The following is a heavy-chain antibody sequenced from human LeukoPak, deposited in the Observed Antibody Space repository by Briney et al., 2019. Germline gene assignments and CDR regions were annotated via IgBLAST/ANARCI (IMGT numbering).Heavy chain of an antibody. CDR1: GFTFSSYW. D-gene: IGHD6-13*01. CDR2: INSDGSST. V-gene: IGHV3-74*01. Sequence: GGSLRLSCAASGFTFSSYWMHWVRQAPGKGLVWVSRINSDGSSTSYADSVKGRFTISRDNAKNTLYLQMNSLRAEDTAVYYCARGIYWGAAGPYFDYWGQGTLVTVSS. CDR3: ARGIYWGAAGPYFDY. J-gene: IGHJ4*02.